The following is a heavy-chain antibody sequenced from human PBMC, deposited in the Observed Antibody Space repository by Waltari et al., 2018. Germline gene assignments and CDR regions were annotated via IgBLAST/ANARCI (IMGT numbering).Heavy chain of an antibody. CDR2: ISPILGIA. Sequence: QVQLVQSGAEVKKPGSSVKVSCKASGGTFSSYTISWVRQAPGQGLEWMGSISPILGIANYAQKFQGRVTITADKSTSTAYMELSSLRSEDTAVYYCARGSSRPTDYWGQGTLVTVSS. J-gene: IGHJ4*02. V-gene: IGHV1-69*02. CDR3: ARGSSRPTDY. D-gene: IGHD6-13*01. CDR1: GGTFSSYT.